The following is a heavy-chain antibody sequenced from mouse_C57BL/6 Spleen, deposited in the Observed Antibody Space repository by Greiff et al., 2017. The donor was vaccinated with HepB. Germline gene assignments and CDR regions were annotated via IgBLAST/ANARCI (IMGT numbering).Heavy chain of an antibody. CDR3: ARGENLLPHAMDY. CDR2: IYPGSGST. Sequence: QVQLQQPGAELVKPGASVKMSCKASGYTFTSYWITWVKQRPGQGLEWIGEIYPGSGSTNYNEKFKSKATLTVDTSSSTAYMQLSSLTSEDSAVYYCARGENLLPHAMDYWGQGTSVTVSS. CDR1: GYTFTSYW. D-gene: IGHD1-1*01. J-gene: IGHJ4*01. V-gene: IGHV1-55*01.